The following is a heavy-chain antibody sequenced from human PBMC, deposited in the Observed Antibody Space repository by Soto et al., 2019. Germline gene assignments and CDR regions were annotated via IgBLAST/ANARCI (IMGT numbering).Heavy chain of an antibody. D-gene: IGHD1-1*01. CDR3: TTDHVSELEPSRIDY. Sequence: SSETLSLTCTVSGGSISSSSHYWGWIRQPPGKGLEWVGSIYYSGSTYYNPSLKSRVTISVDTSKNQFSLKLSSVTAADTAVYYCTTDHVSELEPSRIDYWGQGTLVTVS. CDR2: IYYSGST. CDR1: GGSISSSSHY. J-gene: IGHJ4*02. V-gene: IGHV4-39*02.